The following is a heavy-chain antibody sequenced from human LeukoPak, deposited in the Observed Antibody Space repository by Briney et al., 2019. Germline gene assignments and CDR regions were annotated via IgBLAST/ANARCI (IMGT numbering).Heavy chain of an antibody. CDR1: GYNFNTNW. CDR3: ARTANGTVSGLWYFDL. J-gene: IGHJ2*01. V-gene: IGHV5-51*01. Sequence: GESLKISCKGSGYNFNTNWIAWVRQVPGKGLEWMAIIYPGDSNSRSGRSFQGQVTVSADKSLSAAYLEWSTLKASDAAMYYCARTANGTVSGLWYFDLWGRGTLVTVSS. CDR2: IYPGDSNS. D-gene: IGHD4-17*01.